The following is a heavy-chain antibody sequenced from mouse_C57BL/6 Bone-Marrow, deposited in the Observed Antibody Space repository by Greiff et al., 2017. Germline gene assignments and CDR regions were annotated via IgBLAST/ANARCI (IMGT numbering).Heavy chain of an antibody. V-gene: IGHV1-4*01. CDR3: GLLLPFHD. CDR1: GYTFTSYT. CDR2: INPSSGYT. D-gene: IGHD1-1*01. J-gene: IGHJ2*01. Sequence: QVQLQQSGAELARPGASVKMSCKASGYTFTSYTMHWVKQRPGQGLEWIGYINPSSGYTKYNQKFKDKATLTADKSSSTAYMQLSSLTSEDSAVYYCGLLLPFHDWGQGTTLTVSS.